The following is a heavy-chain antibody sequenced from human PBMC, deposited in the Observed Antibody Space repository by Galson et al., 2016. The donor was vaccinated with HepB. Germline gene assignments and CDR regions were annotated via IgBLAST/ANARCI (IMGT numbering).Heavy chain of an antibody. Sequence: SVKVSCKASGYTFTSYAMHWVRQAPGQRLEWMGRINAGNGYTKYSQRFQGRVTITRDTSASTAYMELSSLRSEDTAVYYCARGSSWYPHFDYWGHGTLVTVSS. V-gene: IGHV1-3*01. J-gene: IGHJ4*01. CDR1: GYTFTSYA. CDR3: ARGSSWYPHFDY. CDR2: INAGNGYT. D-gene: IGHD6-13*01.